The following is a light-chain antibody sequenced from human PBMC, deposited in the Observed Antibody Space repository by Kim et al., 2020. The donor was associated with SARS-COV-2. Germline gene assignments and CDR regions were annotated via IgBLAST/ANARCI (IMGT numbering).Light chain of an antibody. CDR2: GAS. J-gene: IGKJ1*01. CDR3: QQYGTSPPWT. Sequence: PGERATFSCRASQSINNNYLAWYQQKPYQAPRLLIYGASTRATGIPDRFSGSGSGTDFTLTISRLEPEDFAVYYCQQYGTSPPWTFGQGTKVDIK. CDR1: QSINNNY. V-gene: IGKV3-20*01.